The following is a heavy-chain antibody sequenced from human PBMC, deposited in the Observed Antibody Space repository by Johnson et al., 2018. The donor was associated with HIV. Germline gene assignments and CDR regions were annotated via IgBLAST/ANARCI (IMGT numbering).Heavy chain of an antibody. D-gene: IGHD3-16*01. V-gene: IGHV3-15*01. CDR2: IKSKTDGGTT. J-gene: IGHJ3*02. Sequence: GFTVSNAWMSWVRQSPGKGLEWVGRIKSKTDGGTTDYAAPVKGRFTISRDDSKNTLYLQINSLKTEDKAVDYCTTGYAVFDRGGQGTMVTV. CDR1: GFTVSNAW. CDR3: TTGYAVFDR.